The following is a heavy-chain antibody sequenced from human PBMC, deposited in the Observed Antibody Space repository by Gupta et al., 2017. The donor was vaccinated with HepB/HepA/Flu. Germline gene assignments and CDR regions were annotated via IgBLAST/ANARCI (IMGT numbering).Heavy chain of an antibody. D-gene: IGHD6-19*01. V-gene: IGHV3-20*04. J-gene: IGHJ6*04. CDR1: RPMFGNYG. CDR3: ARRLGSFMDV. Sequence: EVQLEESGGGVVRPGGSLRLSCAASRPMFGNYGMSWVRQAPGKGLEWVSGINWNGGLIEYADSVKGRFTISRDNAKKFVFLQMNSLRVEDTALYYCARRLGSFMDVWGKGTTVTVSS. CDR2: INWNGGLI.